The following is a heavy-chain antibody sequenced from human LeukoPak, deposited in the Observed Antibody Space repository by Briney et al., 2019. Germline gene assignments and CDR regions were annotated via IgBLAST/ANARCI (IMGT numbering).Heavy chain of an antibody. CDR2: IIPIFGTA. J-gene: IGHJ3*02. Sequence: SVKVFCKASGYTFTGYYMHWVRQAPGQGLEWMGGIIPIFGTANYAQKFQGRVTITADESTSTAYMELSSLRSEDTAVYYCAGYYYDSSGFRLDAFDIWGQGTMVTVSS. D-gene: IGHD3-22*01. CDR3: AGYYYDSSGFRLDAFDI. CDR1: GYTFTGYY. V-gene: IGHV1-69*13.